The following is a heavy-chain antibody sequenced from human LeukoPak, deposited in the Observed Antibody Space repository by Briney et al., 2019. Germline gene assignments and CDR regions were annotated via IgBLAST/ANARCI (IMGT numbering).Heavy chain of an antibody. CDR3: APGSANLVDY. CDR1: GFTFSGYP. V-gene: IGHV3-30-3*01. CDR2: ISYDGSNK. D-gene: IGHD4/OR15-4a*01. Sequence: SGGSLRLSCAASGFTFSGYPIHWVRQAPGKGLEWVAVISYDGSNKYYADSVKGRFTISRDNSKNTLYLQMNSLRAEDTAVYYCAPGSANLVDYWGQGTLVTVSS. J-gene: IGHJ4*02.